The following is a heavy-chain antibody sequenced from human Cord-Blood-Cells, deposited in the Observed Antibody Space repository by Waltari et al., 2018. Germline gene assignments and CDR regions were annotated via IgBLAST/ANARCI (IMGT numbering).Heavy chain of an antibody. J-gene: IGHJ4*02. CDR3: ARDGALLGIGHYFDY. Sequence: QVQLVQSGAEVKKPGASVKVSCKASGYTFTGSYMHWVRQAPGQGLEWMGWINPNRGGTNFAQKFQGRVTRTRDTSISTAYMELSRLRSDDTAVYYCARDGALLGIGHYFDYWGQGTLVTVSS. CDR1: GYTFTGSY. CDR2: INPNRGGT. V-gene: IGHV1-2*02. D-gene: IGHD7-27*01.